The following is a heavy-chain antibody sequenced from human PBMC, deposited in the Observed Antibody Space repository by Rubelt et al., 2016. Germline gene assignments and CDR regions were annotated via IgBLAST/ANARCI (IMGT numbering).Heavy chain of an antibody. D-gene: IGHD6-6*01. J-gene: IGHJ6*02. V-gene: IGHV4-59*08. Sequence: QVQLQESGPGLVKPSETLSLTCTVSGGSINTFYWSWIRQPPGKGLEWIGYVFYTGSAHYNPSLKSPVTHTVDTSRNQFSRKVSAGAAADTAVYYGARNTKYSNWNDMNAWGQGTTVIVSS. CDR3: ARNTKYSNWNDMNA. CDR1: GGSINTFY. CDR2: VFYTGSA.